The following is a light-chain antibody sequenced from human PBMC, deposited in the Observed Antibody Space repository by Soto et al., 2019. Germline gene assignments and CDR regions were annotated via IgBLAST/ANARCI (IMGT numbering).Light chain of an antibody. Sequence: QSVLTQPASVYGSPGQSITISCTGTSSDVGSYNLVSWYQQHPGKAPKLMIYEGNKRPSGVSNRFSGSKSANTASLTISGLQTEDEADYYCCSYAGTNTFVFGTGTKLTVL. CDR2: EGN. J-gene: IGLJ1*01. V-gene: IGLV2-23*01. CDR3: CSYAGTNTFV. CDR1: SSDVGSYNL.